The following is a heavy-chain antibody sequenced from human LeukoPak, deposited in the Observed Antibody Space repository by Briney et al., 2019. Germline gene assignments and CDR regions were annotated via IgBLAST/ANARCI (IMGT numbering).Heavy chain of an antibody. CDR3: ARGTPSSSGWLYYGMDV. Sequence: GKSLRLSCAASGFTFSSYAMHWVRQAPGKGLEWVANIKYDGSEKHSVDSVKGRFTISRDNSKNTLYLQMNSLRAEDTAVYYCARGTPSSSGWLYYGMDVWGQGTTVTVSS. J-gene: IGHJ6*02. D-gene: IGHD6-19*01. CDR1: GFTFSSYA. CDR2: IKYDGSEK. V-gene: IGHV3-30*03.